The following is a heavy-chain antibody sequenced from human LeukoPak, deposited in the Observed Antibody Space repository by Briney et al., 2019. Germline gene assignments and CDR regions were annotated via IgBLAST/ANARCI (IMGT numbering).Heavy chain of an antibody. CDR2: IYSGGST. Sequence: GGTLRLSCAASGFTVSSNYMSWVRQAPGKGLEWVSVIYSGGSTYYADSVKGRFTISRDNSKNTLYLQMNSLRAEDTAVYYCARGRTAMASFDYWGQGTLVTVSS. CDR1: GFTVSSNY. CDR3: ARGRTAMASFDY. J-gene: IGHJ4*02. D-gene: IGHD5-18*01. V-gene: IGHV3-53*01.